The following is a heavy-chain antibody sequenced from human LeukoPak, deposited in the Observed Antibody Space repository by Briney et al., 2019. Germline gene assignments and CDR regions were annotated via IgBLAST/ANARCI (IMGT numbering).Heavy chain of an antibody. CDR2: ISGSGGST. CDR1: GFTFSSYW. J-gene: IGHJ4*02. Sequence: GGSLRLSCAASGFTFSSYWMSWVRQAPGKGLEWVSAISGSGGSTYYADSVKGRFTISRDNSKNTLYLQMNSLRAEDTAVYYCAKPSTTVTNQYLDYWGQGTLVTVSS. CDR3: AKPSTTVTNQYLDY. V-gene: IGHV3-23*01. D-gene: IGHD4-17*01.